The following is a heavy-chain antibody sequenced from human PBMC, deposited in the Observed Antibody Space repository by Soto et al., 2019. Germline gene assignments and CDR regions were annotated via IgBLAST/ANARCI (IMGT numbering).Heavy chain of an antibody. D-gene: IGHD3-22*01. Sequence: PGGSLRLSCAASGFTFSSYSMNWVRQAPGKGLEWVSYISSSSSTIYYADSVKGRFTISRDNAKNSLYLQMNSLRAEDTAVYYCASGYYDSSGYYYEYYFDYWGQGTLVTVSS. CDR1: GFTFSSYS. CDR2: ISSSSSTI. V-gene: IGHV3-48*04. CDR3: ASGYYDSSGYYYEYYFDY. J-gene: IGHJ4*02.